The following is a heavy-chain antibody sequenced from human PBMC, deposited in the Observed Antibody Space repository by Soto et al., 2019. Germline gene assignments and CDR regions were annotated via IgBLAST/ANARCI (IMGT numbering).Heavy chain of an antibody. D-gene: IGHD6-6*01. CDR3: GLSSSSSFVSFDY. CDR2: IYPGDSDT. J-gene: IGHJ4*02. Sequence: LGESLKISCKGSGYSFTSYWIGWVRQMPGKGLEWMGIIYPGDSDTRYSPSFQGQVTISADKSISTAYLQWSSLKASDTAMYYCGLSSSSSFVSFDYWGQGTLVT. CDR1: GYSFTSYW. V-gene: IGHV5-51*01.